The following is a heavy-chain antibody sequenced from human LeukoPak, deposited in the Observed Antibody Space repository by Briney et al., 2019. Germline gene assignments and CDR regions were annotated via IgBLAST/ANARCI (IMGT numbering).Heavy chain of an antibody. J-gene: IGHJ5*02. V-gene: IGHV1-69*01. CDR2: IVPILSTT. CDR1: GGSFSNYA. Sequence: SVKVSCKASGGSFSNYAISWVRQAPGQGLEWMGGIVPILSTTNYARKFQGRVTMTAGESTSTAYTELSSLRSDDTAVYYCARGRDFWSDKSFDPWGQGTLVTVSS. CDR3: ARGRDFWSDKSFDP. D-gene: IGHD3-3*01.